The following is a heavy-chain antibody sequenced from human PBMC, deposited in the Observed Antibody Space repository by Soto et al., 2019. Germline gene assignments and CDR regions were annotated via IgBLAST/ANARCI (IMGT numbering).Heavy chain of an antibody. V-gene: IGHV3-11*01. CDR1: GFTFSDYY. J-gene: IGHJ3*02. Sequence: GSLRLSCAASGFTFSDYYMSWIRQAPGKGLEWVSYISSSGSTIYYADSVKGRFTISRDNVKNSLYLQMNSLRAEDTAVYYCARPTPFSAFDIWGQGTMVTVSS. CDR2: ISSSGSTI. CDR3: ARPTPFSAFDI.